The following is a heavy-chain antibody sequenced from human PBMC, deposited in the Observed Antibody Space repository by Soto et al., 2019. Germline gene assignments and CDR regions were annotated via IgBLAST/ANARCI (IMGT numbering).Heavy chain of an antibody. CDR3: AIAYCSGGSCSHYYYYGMDV. CDR2: IDPSDSYT. CDR1: GYSFTSYW. J-gene: IGHJ6*02. Sequence: GESLKISCKGSGYSFTSYWISWVRQMPGKGLEWMGRIDPSDSYTNYSPSFQGHVTISADKSISTAYLQWSSLKASDTAMYYCAIAYCSGGSCSHYYYYGMDVWGQGTTVTVSS. V-gene: IGHV5-10-1*01. D-gene: IGHD2-15*01.